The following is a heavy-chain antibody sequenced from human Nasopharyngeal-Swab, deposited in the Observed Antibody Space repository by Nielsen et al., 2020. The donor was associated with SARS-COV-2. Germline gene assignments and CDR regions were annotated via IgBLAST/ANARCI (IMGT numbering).Heavy chain of an antibody. J-gene: IGHJ6*03. CDR3: AGSSFDYYYYYMDV. D-gene: IGHD6-13*01. V-gene: IGHV3-66*01. CDR1: GFTVSSNY. Sequence: GGSLRLSCAASGFTVSSNYMSWVRQAPGKGLEWASVIYSGGSTYYADSVKGRFTISRDNSKNTLYLQMNSLRAEDTAVYYCAGSSFDYYYYYMDVWGKGTTVTVSS. CDR2: IYSGGST.